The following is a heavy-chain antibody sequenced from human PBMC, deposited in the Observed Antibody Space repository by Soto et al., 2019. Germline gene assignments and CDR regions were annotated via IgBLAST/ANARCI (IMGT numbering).Heavy chain of an antibody. CDR3: ARDRYFYDSRGYYRTLDS. CDR1: GDSFSNHY. J-gene: IGHJ5*01. V-gene: IGHV4-59*11. CDR2: IFHSGIP. Sequence: SETLSLTCTISGDSFSNHYWTWIRQPPGKGLEWIGYIFHSGIPDYNPSVKSRVTISIDKSRNLFSLNLTSVTAADTAVYYCARDRYFYDSRGYYRTLDSWGQGTLVTVSS. D-gene: IGHD3-22*01.